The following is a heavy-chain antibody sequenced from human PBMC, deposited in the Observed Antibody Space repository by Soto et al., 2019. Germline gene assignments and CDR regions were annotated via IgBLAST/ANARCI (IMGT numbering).Heavy chain of an antibody. CDR2: IYSGGST. D-gene: IGHD2-8*01. CDR3: ARERDGHNPNWFDL. V-gene: IGHV3-53*02. Sequence: EVQVVETGGGLIQPGGSLRLSCAVSGFTVSSNYMSWVRQPPGKGPEWVSDIYSGGSTYYADSVKGRFTISRDNSKNTRYLQINSPRAEDTAVYYCARERDGHNPNWFDLWGQGTLVTVSS. CDR1: GFTVSSNY. J-gene: IGHJ5*02.